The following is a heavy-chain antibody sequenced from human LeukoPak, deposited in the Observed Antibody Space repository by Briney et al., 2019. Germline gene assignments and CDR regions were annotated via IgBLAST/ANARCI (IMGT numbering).Heavy chain of an antibody. D-gene: IGHD2-21*02. CDR3: AGAYCGGDCYLDTYYFDY. V-gene: IGHV1-69*13. Sequence: SVKVSCKASGGTFSSYAISWVRQAPGQGLEWMGGIIPIFGTANYAQKFQGRVTITADESTSTAYMELSSLRSEDTAVYYCAGAYCGGDCYLDTYYFDYWAREPWSPSPQ. CDR1: GGTFSSYA. CDR2: IIPIFGTA. J-gene: IGHJ4*02.